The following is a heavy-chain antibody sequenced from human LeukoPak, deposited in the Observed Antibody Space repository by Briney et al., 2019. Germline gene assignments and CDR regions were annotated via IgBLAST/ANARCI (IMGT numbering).Heavy chain of an antibody. CDR2: INPNSGGT. CDR1: GYTFTGYY. D-gene: IGHD6-19*01. J-gene: IGHJ6*03. V-gene: IGHV1-2*02. Sequence: EASVKVSCKASGYTFTGYYMHWVRQAPGQGLEWMGWINPNSGGTNYAQKFQGRVTMTRDTSISTDYMELSRLRSDDTAVYYCARDRDSSGWYFYYYYYMDVWGKGTTVTVSS. CDR3: ARDRDSSGWYFYYYYYMDV.